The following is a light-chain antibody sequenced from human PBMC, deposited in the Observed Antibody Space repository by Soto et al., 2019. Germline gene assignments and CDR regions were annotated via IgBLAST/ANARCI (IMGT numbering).Light chain of an antibody. CDR1: QSVSAR. CDR3: QHYQGGHPIA. J-gene: IGKJ5*01. CDR2: DVF. V-gene: IGKV3-20*01. Sequence: EIVLTQSPDTLSLSPGESATLSCRASQSVSARLAWYKHKPGQPPRLLISDVFNRASGVAERFSGSGSETDFTLIIRRLEPEDSALYYCQHYQGGHPIAFGKGTRLEIK.